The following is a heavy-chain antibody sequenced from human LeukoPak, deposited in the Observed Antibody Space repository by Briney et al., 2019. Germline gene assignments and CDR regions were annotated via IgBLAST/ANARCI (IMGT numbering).Heavy chain of an antibody. CDR2: ISGRGAET. D-gene: IGHD3-10*01. Sequence: GGSLRLSCAASGFTFSSYAMSWVRQAPGKGLEWVSTISGRGAETFYADSVKGRFTISRDNSENTVYLQMNILSAEDTAVYYCAKGQNSASGSYQNNWFDPWGQGTLVTVSS. J-gene: IGHJ5*02. CDR3: AKGQNSASGSYQNNWFDP. CDR1: GFTFSSYA. V-gene: IGHV3-23*01.